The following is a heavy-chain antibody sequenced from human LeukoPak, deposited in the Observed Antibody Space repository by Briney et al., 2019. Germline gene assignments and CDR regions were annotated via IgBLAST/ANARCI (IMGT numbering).Heavy chain of an antibody. D-gene: IGHD4-11*01. CDR2: IKQDGSEK. CDR1: GFTFSSYW. Sequence: PGGSLRLSCAASGFTFSSYWMSWVRQAPGKGLEWVANIKQDGSEKYYVDSVKGRFTISRDNAKNSLYLQMNSLRAEDTAVYYCARALKSAMTNEGYDYWGQGTLVTVSS. J-gene: IGHJ4*02. V-gene: IGHV3-7*01. CDR3: ARALKSAMTNEGYDY.